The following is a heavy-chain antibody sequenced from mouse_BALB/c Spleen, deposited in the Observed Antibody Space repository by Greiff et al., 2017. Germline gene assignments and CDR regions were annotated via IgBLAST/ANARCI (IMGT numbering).Heavy chain of an antibody. D-gene: IGHD4-1*01. Sequence: VQLKESGAELMKPGASVKISCKATGYTFSSYWIEWVKQRPGHGLEWIGEILPGSGSTNYNEKFKGKATFTADTSSNTAYMQLSSLTSEDSAVYYCARSQSPGTEGLYFDYWGQGTTLTVSS. CDR2: ILPGSGST. CDR3: ARSQSPGTEGLYFDY. J-gene: IGHJ2*01. V-gene: IGHV1-9*01. CDR1: GYTFSSYW.